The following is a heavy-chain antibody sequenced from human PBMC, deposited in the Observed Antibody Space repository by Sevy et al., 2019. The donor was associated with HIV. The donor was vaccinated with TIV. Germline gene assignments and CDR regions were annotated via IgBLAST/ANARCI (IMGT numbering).Heavy chain of an antibody. CDR3: VRVVNVDGTGGWFDL. CDR1: DFTFSAYD. J-gene: IGHJ5*02. V-gene: IGHV3-13*01. CDR2: IGTLGDT. D-gene: IGHD1-1*01. Sequence: GGSLRLSCAASDFTFSAYDMHWVRQATGEGLEWVSSIGTLGDTFCPASVEGRFLISRDNDKKSLYLQMNDLRVGDTAVYYCVRVVNVDGTGGWFDLWGQGTLVTVSS.